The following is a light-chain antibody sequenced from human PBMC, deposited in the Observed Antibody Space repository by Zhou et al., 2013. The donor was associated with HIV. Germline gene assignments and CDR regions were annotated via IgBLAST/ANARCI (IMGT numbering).Light chain of an antibody. J-gene: IGKJ4*01. CDR2: AAS. V-gene: IGKV1-8*01. CDR3: QQLNSYPFT. Sequence: AVRLTQSPSSFSASPGDRVTITCRASQGITNSLAWYQQTPGKAPKLLIYAASTLQSGVPSRFSGSGSGTEFTLTISSLQPEDFATYYCQQLNSYPFTFGGGTKVEIK. CDR1: QGITNS.